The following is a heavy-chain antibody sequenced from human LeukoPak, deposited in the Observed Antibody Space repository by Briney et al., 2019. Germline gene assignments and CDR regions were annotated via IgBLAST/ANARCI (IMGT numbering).Heavy chain of an antibody. Sequence: GGSLRLSCAASGFTFSSYGMHWVRQAPGKGLEWVAVIWYDGSNKYYAESVKGRFTMSRDNSKNTLYLQVNSLRAEDTAVYYCARDSSVVVPAAPDGMDVWGKGTTVTVSS. J-gene: IGHJ6*04. CDR3: ARDSSVVVPAAPDGMDV. CDR2: IWYDGSNK. D-gene: IGHD2-2*01. CDR1: GFTFSSYG. V-gene: IGHV3-33*01.